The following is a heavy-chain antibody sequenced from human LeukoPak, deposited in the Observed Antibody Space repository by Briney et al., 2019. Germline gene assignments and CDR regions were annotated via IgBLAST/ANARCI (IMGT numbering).Heavy chain of an antibody. Sequence: SETLSLTCTVSGDSISRSSYYWGWIRQPPGKGLEWVANIYSSGSTYYNPSLKSRVTISVDTSKNQVALELSSVTAADTAVYYCASRPFSPLDYWGQGTLVSVSS. D-gene: IGHD2/OR15-2a*01. CDR1: GDSISRSSYY. V-gene: IGHV4-39*01. CDR3: ASRPFSPLDY. J-gene: IGHJ4*02. CDR2: IYSSGST.